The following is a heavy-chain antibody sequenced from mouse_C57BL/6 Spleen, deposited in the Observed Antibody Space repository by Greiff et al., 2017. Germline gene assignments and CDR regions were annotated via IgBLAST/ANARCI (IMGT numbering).Heavy chain of an antibody. CDR3: ARGITTVVGDY. CDR1: GYAFSSSW. D-gene: IGHD1-1*01. CDR2: IYPGDGDT. J-gene: IGHJ2*01. V-gene: IGHV1-82*01. Sequence: VQLQQPGPELVKPGASVKISCKASGYAFSSSWMNWVKQRPGKGLEWIGRIYPGDGDTNYNGKFKGKATLTADKSSSTAYMQLSSLTSEDSAVYFCARGITTVVGDYWGQGTTLTVSS.